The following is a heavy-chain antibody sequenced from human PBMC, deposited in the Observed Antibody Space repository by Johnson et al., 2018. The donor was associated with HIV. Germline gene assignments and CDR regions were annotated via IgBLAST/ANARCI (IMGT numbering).Heavy chain of an antibody. CDR1: GFTFSSYG. CDR2: ISGSGGST. J-gene: IGHJ3*02. Sequence: VQLVESGGGVVQRGGSLRVSCAASGFTFSSYGLSWVRQAPGKGLEWVSAISGSGGSTFYADTMKGRFTISRDNSKSTLYLQMNSLRAEDTAVYYCARTTYSSPGAFDIWGQGTMVTVSS. CDR3: ARTTYSSPGAFDI. D-gene: IGHD6-19*01. V-gene: IGHV3-23*04.